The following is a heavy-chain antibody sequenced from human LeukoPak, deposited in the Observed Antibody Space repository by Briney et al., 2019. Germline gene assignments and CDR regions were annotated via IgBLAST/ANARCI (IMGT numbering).Heavy chain of an antibody. J-gene: IGHJ4*02. V-gene: IGHV3-23*01. Sequence: PGGSLRLSCAASGFTFSSYGMSWVRQAPGKGLEGGSAISGSGGSTYYADSVKGRFTISRDNSKNTLYLQMNSLRAEDTAVYYCAKDSSDYFDAYYFDYWGQGTLVAVSS. CDR1: GFTFSSYG. CDR3: AKDSSDYFDAYYFDY. CDR2: ISGSGGST. D-gene: IGHD3-9*01.